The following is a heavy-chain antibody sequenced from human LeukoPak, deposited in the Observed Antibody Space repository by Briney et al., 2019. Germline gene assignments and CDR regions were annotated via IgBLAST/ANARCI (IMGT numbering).Heavy chain of an antibody. CDR2: IYHSGST. CDR3: ARHFYSVGAADY. V-gene: IGHV4-4*02. J-gene: IGHJ4*02. Sequence: PSGTLSLTCAVSGGSISSSNWWSWVRQPPGKGLEWIGEIYHSGSTNYNPSLKSRVTISVDTSKNQFSLKLSSVTAADTAVYYCARHFYSVGAADYWGQGTLVTVSS. CDR1: GGSISSSNW. D-gene: IGHD1-26*01.